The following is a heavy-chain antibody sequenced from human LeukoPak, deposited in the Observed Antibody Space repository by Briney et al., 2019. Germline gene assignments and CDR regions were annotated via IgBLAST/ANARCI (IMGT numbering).Heavy chain of an antibody. J-gene: IGHJ6*02. D-gene: IGHD3/OR15-3a*01. CDR1: EFTVSSSF. V-gene: IGHV3-53*04. CDR3: TRDPSWTSGYGMDV. CDR2: IYTDATT. Sequence: PGGSLRLSCEASEFTVSSSFMSWVRQAPGKGLEWVSVIYTDATTYYADSVKDRFTISRQNSENSVYLQMNSLRAEDTAVYYCTRDPSWTSGYGMDVWGQGTTVTVSS.